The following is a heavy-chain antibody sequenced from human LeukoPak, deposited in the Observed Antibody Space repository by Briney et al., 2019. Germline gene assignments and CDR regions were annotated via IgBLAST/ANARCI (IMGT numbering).Heavy chain of an antibody. CDR3: AKARGLYYYDGSGYFDS. CDR2: ISGSGGST. V-gene: IGHV3-23*01. Sequence: GGTLRLSCAASGFTFSSYGMSWVRQAPGKGLEWVSAISGSGGSTYYADSVKGRFTISRDNSKNTLYLQMNSLRAEDTAVYYCAKARGLYYYDGSGYFDSWGQGTLVTVSS. CDR1: GFTFSSYG. J-gene: IGHJ4*02. D-gene: IGHD3-22*01.